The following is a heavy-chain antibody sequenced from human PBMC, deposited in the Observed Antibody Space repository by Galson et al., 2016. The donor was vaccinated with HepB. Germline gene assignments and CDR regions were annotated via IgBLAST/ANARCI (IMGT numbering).Heavy chain of an antibody. CDR1: GFSVSNND. CDR3: AREGCINGVCHLDGFDV. Sequence: SLRLSCAASGFSVSNNDASWVRQAPGKGLEWVSVSYSGGRTCYADSVKGRFTVSRDDSKNTLYLQMNSLTVEDTAVYYCAREGCINGVCHLDGFDVWGQGTMVTVSS. V-gene: IGHV3-53*01. D-gene: IGHD2-8*01. CDR2: SYSGGRT. J-gene: IGHJ3*01.